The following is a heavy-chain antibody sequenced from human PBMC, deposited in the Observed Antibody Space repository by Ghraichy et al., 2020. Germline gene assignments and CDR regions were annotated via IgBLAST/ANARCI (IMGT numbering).Heavy chain of an antibody. CDR1: GGSFSGYY. D-gene: IGHD3-16*01. Sequence: SETLSLTCAVYGGSFSGYYWTWIRQPPGKGLEWIGEINQSGSTNYNPSLKSRVTISVHTSTNQFSLRLSSVTAADTAVYYCASATLRDGMDVWGQGTTVTVSS. CDR3: ASATLRDGMDV. CDR2: INQSGST. J-gene: IGHJ6*02. V-gene: IGHV4-34*01.